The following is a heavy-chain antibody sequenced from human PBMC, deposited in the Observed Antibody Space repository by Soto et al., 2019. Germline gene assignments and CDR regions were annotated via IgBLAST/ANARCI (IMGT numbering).Heavy chain of an antibody. D-gene: IGHD2-15*01. CDR3: ATDIGYCSGCSCTYDWYFDL. CDR1: GFTFTNSY. J-gene: IGHJ2*01. Sequence: QVQLVQSGAEVKKPGASVKVSCKASGFTFTNSYMHWVRQAPGQGLEWMGIINPSGGSTHYAHRFRGRVSMTRDTSTSSVYKELSSLRSEDPAVYYWATDIGYCSGCSCTYDWYFDLWGRGTLVTVSS. V-gene: IGHV1-46*01. CDR2: INPSGGST.